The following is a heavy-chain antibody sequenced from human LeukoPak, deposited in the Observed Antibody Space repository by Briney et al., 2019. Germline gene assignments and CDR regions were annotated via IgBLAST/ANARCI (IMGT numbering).Heavy chain of an antibody. CDR3: ARGRRIAAAGTWRFDYYYGMDV. CDR2: MNPNSGNT. V-gene: IGHV1-8*01. CDR1: GYTSTSYD. J-gene: IGHJ6*02. Sequence: GASVKVSCKASGYTSTSYDINWVRQATGQGLEWMGWMNPNSGNTGYAQKFQGRVTMTRNTSISTAYMELSSLRSEDTAVYYCARGRRIAAAGTWRFDYYYGMDVWGQGTTVTVSS. D-gene: IGHD6-13*01.